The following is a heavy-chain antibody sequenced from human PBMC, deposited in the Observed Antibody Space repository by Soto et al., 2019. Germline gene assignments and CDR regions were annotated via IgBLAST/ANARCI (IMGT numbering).Heavy chain of an antibody. D-gene: IGHD2-21*02. J-gene: IGHJ4*02. CDR2: IKHDGSEK. Sequence: PGGSLRLSCAGSGFTFGSYYMSWVRQAPGKGLEWVANIKHDGSEKNYVDSVKGRFTISRDNAKNLLYLQMNSLRAEDTAVYYCASSIVAVTSHWGQGTLVTVSS. V-gene: IGHV3-7*05. CDR1: GFTFGSYY. CDR3: ASSIVAVTSH.